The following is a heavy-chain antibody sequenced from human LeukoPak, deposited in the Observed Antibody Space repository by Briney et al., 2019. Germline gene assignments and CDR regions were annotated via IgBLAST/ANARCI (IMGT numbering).Heavy chain of an antibody. CDR3: ARGRYCGGDCYTN. V-gene: IGHV1-8*01. CDR1: GYTFTSYD. CDR2: MNPNSGNT. J-gene: IGHJ4*02. Sequence: ASVKVSCKASGYTFTSYDINWVRPATGEGLEWVGWMNPNSGNTGYAQKFQGRVTMTRNTSISTAYMELSSLRSEDTAVYYCARGRYCGGDCYTNWGQGTLVTVSS. D-gene: IGHD2-21*02.